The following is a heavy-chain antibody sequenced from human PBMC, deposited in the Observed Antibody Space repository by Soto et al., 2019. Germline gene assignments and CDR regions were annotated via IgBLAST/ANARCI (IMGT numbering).Heavy chain of an antibody. Sequence: SETLSRTCTVSGGSLSNYYWSWIRQPPGKGLEWIGYIYYRGSTNYNPSLKSRVTISVDTSKSQFSLKLTYVTAADTVVYFCESHLLRSSWYYFDYWRQGTLVTVSS. V-gene: IGHV4-59*01. CDR3: ESHLLRSSWYYFDY. CDR2: IYYRGST. D-gene: IGHD6-13*01. CDR1: GGSLSNYY. J-gene: IGHJ4*02.